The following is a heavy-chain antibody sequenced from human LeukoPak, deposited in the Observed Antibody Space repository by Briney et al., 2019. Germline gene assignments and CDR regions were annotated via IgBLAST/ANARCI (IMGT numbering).Heavy chain of an antibody. V-gene: IGHV4-59*01. CDR3: AAEDDYGDSPHY. D-gene: IGHD4-17*01. J-gene: IGHJ4*02. CDR1: GGSISSYY. CDR2: IYYSGST. Sequence: SETLSLTCTVSGGSISSYYWSWIRQPPGKGLEWIGYIYYSGSTNYNPSLKSRVTISVDTSKNQFSLKLSSVTAADTAVYYCAAEDDYGDSPHYWGQGTLVTISS.